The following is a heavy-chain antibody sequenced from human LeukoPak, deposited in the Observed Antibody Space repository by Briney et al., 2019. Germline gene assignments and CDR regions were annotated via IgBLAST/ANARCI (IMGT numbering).Heavy chain of an antibody. CDR3: ARGGYCSSTSCYRIYYNWFDP. D-gene: IGHD2-2*02. Sequence: SETLSLTCTVSGGSISSYYWSWIRQPAGKGLEWIGRIYTSGSTNYNPSLKSRVTMSVDTSKNQFSLKLSSVTAADTAVYYCARGGYCSSTSCYRIYYNWFDPWGQGTLVTVSS. CDR2: IYTSGST. J-gene: IGHJ5*02. V-gene: IGHV4-4*07. CDR1: GGSISSYY.